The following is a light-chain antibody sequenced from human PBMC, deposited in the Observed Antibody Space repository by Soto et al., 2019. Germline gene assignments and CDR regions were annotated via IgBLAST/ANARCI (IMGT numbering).Light chain of an antibody. CDR1: KLGDKY. J-gene: IGLJ2*01. Sequence: SYELTQPPSVSVSPGHTASITCSGDKLGDKYASWYQQKPGQSPVVVIYQDKKRPSGIPERFSGSNSGNTATLTITGTQAMDEADYYCQAWDTSTAWVFGGGTKLIVL. V-gene: IGLV3-1*01. CDR2: QDK. CDR3: QAWDTSTAWV.